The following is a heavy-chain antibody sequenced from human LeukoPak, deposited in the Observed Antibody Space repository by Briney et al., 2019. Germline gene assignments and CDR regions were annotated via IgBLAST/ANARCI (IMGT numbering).Heavy chain of an antibody. Sequence: GGSLSLFCAASGFSFSIFAMSCVRQAPGKGLEWVSSISGSGGSTYYADSMKGRFTISRDDSKNTLFLQMNSLRADDTAVYYCAKDGASVVNWFDPWGQGTLVTVSS. J-gene: IGHJ5*02. CDR2: ISGSGGST. V-gene: IGHV3-23*01. CDR1: GFSFSIFA. CDR3: AKDGASVVNWFDP. D-gene: IGHD2-15*01.